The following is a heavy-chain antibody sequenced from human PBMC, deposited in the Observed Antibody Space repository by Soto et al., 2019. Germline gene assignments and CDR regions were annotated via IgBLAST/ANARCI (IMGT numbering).Heavy chain of an antibody. Sequence: GASVKVSCKASGYTFTSYYMHWVRQAPGQGLEWMGIINPSGGGTSYAQKFQGRVTMTRDTSTSTVYMELSSLRSEDTAVYYCARDRTITGTSNEFDYWGRGTLVTVSS. CDR1: GYTFTSYY. J-gene: IGHJ4*02. V-gene: IGHV1-46*01. D-gene: IGHD1-7*01. CDR3: ARDRTITGTSNEFDY. CDR2: INPSGGGT.